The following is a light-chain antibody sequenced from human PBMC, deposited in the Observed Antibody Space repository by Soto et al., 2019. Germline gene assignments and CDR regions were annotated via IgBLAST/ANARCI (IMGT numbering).Light chain of an antibody. CDR3: QKYNSAPRT. Sequence: DIQMTQSPSSLSASVGDRVTITCRAIQSISRWLAWYQQKPGKAPKLLIYDASSLESGVPSRFSGGGSGTDFTLTISSLQPEDVATYYCQKYNSAPRTFGQGTKVDIK. CDR2: DAS. V-gene: IGKV1-5*01. CDR1: QSISRW. J-gene: IGKJ1*01.